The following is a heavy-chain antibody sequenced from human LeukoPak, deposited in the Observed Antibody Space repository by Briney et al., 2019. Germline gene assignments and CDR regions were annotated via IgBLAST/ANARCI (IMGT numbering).Heavy chain of an antibody. CDR3: ARRAYYDSSGYYYDY. D-gene: IGHD3-22*01. J-gene: IGHJ4*02. V-gene: IGHV5-51*01. CDR1: GYSFNTYW. Sequence: GESLKISCKGSGYSFNTYWIGWVRQMPGKGLEWMGIIYPGDSDTKYSPSFQGQVTISADKSISTAYLQWSSLKASDTAMYYCARRAYYDSSGYYYDYWGQGTLVTVSS. CDR2: IYPGDSDT.